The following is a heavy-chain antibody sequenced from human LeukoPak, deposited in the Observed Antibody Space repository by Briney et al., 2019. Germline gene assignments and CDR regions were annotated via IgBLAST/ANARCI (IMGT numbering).Heavy chain of an antibody. CDR2: IIPIFGTA. J-gene: IGHJ4*02. V-gene: IGHV1-69*13. Sequence: SVKVSCKASGGTFSSYAISWVRQAPGQGLEWMGGIIPIFGTANYAQKFQGKVTITADESTSTAYMELSSLRSEDTAVYYCARPRRIEGAQPFDYWGQGTLVTVSS. CDR3: ARPRRIEGAQPFDY. CDR1: GGTFSSYA. D-gene: IGHD3-16*01.